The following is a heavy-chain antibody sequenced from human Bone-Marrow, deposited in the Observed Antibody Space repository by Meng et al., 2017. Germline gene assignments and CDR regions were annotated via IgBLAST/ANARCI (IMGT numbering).Heavy chain of an antibody. CDR3: ASVSQLDPVDDY. CDR1: GFTFSSYS. CDR2: ISSSGSDI. V-gene: IGHV3-21*01. Sequence: GESLKISCAASGFTFSSYSMNWVRQAPGKGLEWVSSISSSGSDIYYVDSVKGRFTISRDNAKNSLYLQMNSLRAEDTAVYDCASVSQLDPVDDYWGQGTLVTVSS. J-gene: IGHJ4*02. D-gene: IGHD1-1*01.